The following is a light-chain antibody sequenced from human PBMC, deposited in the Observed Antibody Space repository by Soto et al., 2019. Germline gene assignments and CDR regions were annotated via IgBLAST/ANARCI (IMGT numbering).Light chain of an antibody. J-gene: IGKJ4*01. Sequence: EIVLTQSPGTLSLSPGERATRSCRASQSVSSSYLAWYQQKPGQAPRLLIYGACSRATGIPDRFGGSGSGADFTLTISRLEPEDFAVYSCQQYGSSPLTFGGVTKVDIK. CDR1: QSVSSSY. V-gene: IGKV3-20*01. CDR3: QQYGSSPLT. CDR2: GAC.